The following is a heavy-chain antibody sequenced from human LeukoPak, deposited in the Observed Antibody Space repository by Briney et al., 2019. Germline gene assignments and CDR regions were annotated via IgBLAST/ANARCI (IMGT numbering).Heavy chain of an antibody. D-gene: IGHD2-15*01. CDR1: GGSFSGYY. CDR3: ARGRGLIVVVVAPSFDP. J-gene: IGHJ5*02. Sequence: SETLSLTCAVYGGSFSGYYWSWIRQPPGKGLEWIGEVNHSGSTNYNPSLKSRVTISVDTSKNQFSLKLSSVTAADTAVYYCARGRGLIVVVVAPSFDPWGQGTLVTVSS. V-gene: IGHV4-34*01. CDR2: VNHSGST.